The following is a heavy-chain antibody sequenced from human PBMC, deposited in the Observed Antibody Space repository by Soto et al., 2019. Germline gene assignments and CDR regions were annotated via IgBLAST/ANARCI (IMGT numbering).Heavy chain of an antibody. V-gene: IGHV4-59*08. CDR3: ARHGFGSLHGLVDV. J-gene: IGHJ6*02. D-gene: IGHD3-10*01. Sequence: QVQLQESGPGLVKPSETLPLTCTVSGGSFTIYSCSWFRQPPGKGLEWIGYIQYNGYSAYNLSLKRRVTMSMDTSKTQFSLMLESVTATDTAVYYCARHGFGSLHGLVDVWGQGTTVIVSS. CDR2: IQYNGYS. CDR1: GGSFTIYS.